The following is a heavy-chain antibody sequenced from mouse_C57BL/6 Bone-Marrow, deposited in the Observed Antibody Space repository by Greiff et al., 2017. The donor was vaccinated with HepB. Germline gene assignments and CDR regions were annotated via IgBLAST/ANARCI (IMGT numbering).Heavy chain of an antibody. Sequence: EVKVEESGGGLVQPGGSMKLSCAASGFTFSDAWMDWVRQSPEKGLEWVAEIRNKANNHATYYAESVKGRFTISRDDSKSSVYLQMNSLRAEDTGIYYCTREPITTVVATDWYFDVWGTGTTVTVSS. CDR2: IRNKANNHAT. J-gene: IGHJ1*03. CDR3: TREPITTVVATDWYFDV. CDR1: GFTFSDAW. D-gene: IGHD1-1*01. V-gene: IGHV6-6*01.